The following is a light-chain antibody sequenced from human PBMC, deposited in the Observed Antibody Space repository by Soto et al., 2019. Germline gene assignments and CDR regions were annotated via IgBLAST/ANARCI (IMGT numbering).Light chain of an antibody. CDR1: QSVTSDY. CDR3: KQYGISRT. J-gene: IGKJ1*01. Sequence: EIVLTQAPGTLSLSPGERATLSCRASQSVTSDYLARYQQRPGQAPRLRIFAASTRATGIPDRFSGVGSETEFTLTISRLEHEDSALYYCKQYGISRTFGQGTKVEIK. V-gene: IGKV3-20*01. CDR2: AAS.